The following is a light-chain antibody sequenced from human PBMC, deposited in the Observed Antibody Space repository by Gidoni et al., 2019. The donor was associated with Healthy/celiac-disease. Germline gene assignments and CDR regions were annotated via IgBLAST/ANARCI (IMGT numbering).Light chain of an antibody. CDR3: QQRSNGLWT. J-gene: IGKJ1*01. V-gene: IGKV3-11*01. CDR1: QSVSSY. Sequence: EIVLPQSPATLSLSPGERATLSCRASQSVSSYLAWYQQKPGQAPRLLIYDASNRATGIPARFSGSGSGTDFTLTSSSLEPEDFAVYYCQQRSNGLWTFGQXTKVEIK. CDR2: DAS.